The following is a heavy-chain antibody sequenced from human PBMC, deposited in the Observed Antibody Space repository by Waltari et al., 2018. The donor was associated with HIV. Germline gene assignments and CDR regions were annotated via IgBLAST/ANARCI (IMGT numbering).Heavy chain of an antibody. J-gene: IGHJ6*02. V-gene: IGHV3-74*01. Sequence: EVQLVESGGGLVQPGGSLELSCAASGFTFSSYWMHWVGQAPGKGLVWVSRINSDGSSTSYADSVKGRFTISRDNAKNTLYLQMNSLRAEDTAVYYCASGYSSSWRSDYYYYGMDVWGQGTTVTVSS. CDR2: INSDGSST. D-gene: IGHD6-13*01. CDR3: ASGYSSSWRSDYYYYGMDV. CDR1: GFTFSSYW.